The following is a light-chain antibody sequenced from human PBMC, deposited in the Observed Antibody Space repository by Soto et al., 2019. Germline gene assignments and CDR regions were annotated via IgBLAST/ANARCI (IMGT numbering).Light chain of an antibody. Sequence: DIVMTQSPDSLPVSLGERATINCKSSQSVLYSSNNENYLAWYQQKPGQPPRLLLYWASIRESGVPDRFSGSGSGTDFTLTISSLQAEDVAVYYCQQYYATPHTFGQGTKLEIK. CDR1: QSVLYSSNNENY. J-gene: IGKJ2*01. CDR3: QQYYATPHT. V-gene: IGKV4-1*01. CDR2: WAS.